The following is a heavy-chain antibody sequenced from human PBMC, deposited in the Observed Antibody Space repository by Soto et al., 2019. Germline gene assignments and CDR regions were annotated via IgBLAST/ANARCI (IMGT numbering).Heavy chain of an antibody. Sequence: QVQLVQSGAEVKKPGSSVKVSCKASGGTFSSYTISWVRQAPGQGLEWMGRIIPILGIANYAQKFQGRVTITAAKSTSTAYMGLSSLRSEDTAVYYCAREVRYYGSGSQHYFDYWGQGTLVTVSS. V-gene: IGHV1-69*08. J-gene: IGHJ4*02. CDR1: GGTFSSYT. CDR3: AREVRYYGSGSQHYFDY. CDR2: IIPILGIA. D-gene: IGHD3-10*01.